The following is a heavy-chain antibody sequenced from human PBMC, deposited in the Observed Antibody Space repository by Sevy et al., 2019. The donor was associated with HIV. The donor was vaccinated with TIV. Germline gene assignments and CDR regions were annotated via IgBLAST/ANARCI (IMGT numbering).Heavy chain of an antibody. CDR2: FDPEDDET. V-gene: IGHV1-24*01. J-gene: IGHJ4*02. Sequence: ASVKVSCKVSGYTLTELSMHWVRQAPGKGLEWMGTFDPEDDETIYAQEFQGRVTMTEDTSTDTAYMELSSLRSEDTAVYYCATTKDYYDSSGYPFDYWGQGTLVTVSS. CDR3: ATTKDYYDSSGYPFDY. D-gene: IGHD3-22*01. CDR1: GYTLTELS.